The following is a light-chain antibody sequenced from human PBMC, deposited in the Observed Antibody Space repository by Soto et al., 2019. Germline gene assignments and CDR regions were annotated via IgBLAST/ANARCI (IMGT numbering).Light chain of an antibody. V-gene: IGKV4-1*01. J-gene: IGKJ2*01. Sequence: DIVMTQSPDSLAVSLGERATINCKSSQSVLYSSNNKNFLAWYQQKPGQPPKLLIYWASTRESGVPDRFSGSGSGTDFTLTISSLQAEDVAVYYCHQYHSTPYTFCQGTKLEIK. CDR3: HQYHSTPYT. CDR1: QSVLYSSNNKNF. CDR2: WAS.